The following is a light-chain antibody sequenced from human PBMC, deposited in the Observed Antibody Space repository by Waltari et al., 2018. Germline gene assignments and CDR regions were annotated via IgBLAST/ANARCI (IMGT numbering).Light chain of an antibody. V-gene: IGKV1-9*01. CDR3: QQVNSYPIT. CDR2: AAA. J-gene: IGKJ4*01. CDR1: QDISNF. Sequence: DIQLTQSPSFLSASVGDRVTITCRASQDISNFLAWYQQKQGKAPKLLIYAAATLQSGVLSRFRGSGSRTAFTLTISSLQPEDFATYYCQQVNSYPITFGGGTKVEI.